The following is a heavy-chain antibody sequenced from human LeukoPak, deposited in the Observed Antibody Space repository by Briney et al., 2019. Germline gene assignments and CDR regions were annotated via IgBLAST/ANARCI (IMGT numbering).Heavy chain of an antibody. V-gene: IGHV3-7*03. CDR2: IKHDGNWK. D-gene: IGHD6-6*01. Sequence: GGSLRLSCAVSGSTFGNYYMSRVRQAPGKGLEWVANIKHDGNWKFYADSVKGRFTVSRDNAENSLYLQMNSLRAEDTALYHCARGGVSSSSIPYFDYWGQGTLVTVSS. CDR1: GSTFGNYY. CDR3: ARGGVSSSSIPYFDY. J-gene: IGHJ4*02.